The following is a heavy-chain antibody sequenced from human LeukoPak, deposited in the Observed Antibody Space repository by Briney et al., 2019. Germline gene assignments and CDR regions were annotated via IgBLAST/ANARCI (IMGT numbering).Heavy chain of an antibody. J-gene: IGHJ6*03. CDR3: ASRSYYDFWSLGDYMDV. D-gene: IGHD3-3*01. CDR2: INHSGST. V-gene: IGHV4-34*01. CDR1: GGSFSGYY. Sequence: SETLSLTCAVYGGSFSGYYWSWIRQPPGKGLEWIGEINHSGSTNYNPSLKSRVTISVDTSKNQFSLKLSSVTAADTAVYYCASRSYYDFWSLGDYMDVWGKGTTVTVSS.